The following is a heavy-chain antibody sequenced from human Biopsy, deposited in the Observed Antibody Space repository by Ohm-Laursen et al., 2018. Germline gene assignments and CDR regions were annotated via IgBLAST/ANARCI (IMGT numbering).Heavy chain of an antibody. J-gene: IGHJ3*01. CDR1: GDSVTKYY. V-gene: IGHV4-59*02. D-gene: IGHD3-22*01. Sequence: SDTLSLTCIVSGDSVTKYYWSWIRQPPGKGLEWIGHIYYSVMTNYNPSLQSRVSISVDTSRDQVSLTLSSVTAADTAMYYCASVVLGPTNDAFDLWGQGTMVVVSS. CDR3: ASVVLGPTNDAFDL. CDR2: IYYSVMT.